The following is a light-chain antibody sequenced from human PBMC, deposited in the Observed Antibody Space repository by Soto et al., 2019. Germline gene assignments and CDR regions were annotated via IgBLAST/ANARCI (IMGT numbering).Light chain of an antibody. CDR1: QSVSSN. CDR2: GAS. CDR3: QQYNNWPPYT. J-gene: IGKJ2*01. Sequence: EIVMTQSPATLSVSPGERATLSCRAGQSVSSNLAWYQQNPGQAPRLLIYGASTRATGIPARFSGGGSGTEFTLTISSLQSEDLAVYYCQQYNNWPPYTFGQGTKLEIK. V-gene: IGKV3-15*01.